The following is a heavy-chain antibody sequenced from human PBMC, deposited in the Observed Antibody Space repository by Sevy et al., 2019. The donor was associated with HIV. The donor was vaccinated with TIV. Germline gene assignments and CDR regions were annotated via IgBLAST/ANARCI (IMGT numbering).Heavy chain of an antibody. Sequence: GGSLRLSCAASGFTFSSYSMNWVRQAPGKGLEWVSSISSSSSYIYYADSVKGRFTISRDNAKNSLYLQMNSLRAEDTAVYYCARDRGDLRYCSSTSCYTDSSFDYWGQRTLVTVSS. CDR2: ISSSSSYI. J-gene: IGHJ4*02. CDR3: ARDRGDLRYCSSTSCYTDSSFDY. V-gene: IGHV3-21*01. D-gene: IGHD2-2*02. CDR1: GFTFSSYS.